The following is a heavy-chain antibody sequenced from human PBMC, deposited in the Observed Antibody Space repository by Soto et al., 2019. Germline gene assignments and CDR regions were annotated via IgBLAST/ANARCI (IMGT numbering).Heavy chain of an antibody. Sequence: QVQLVQSGAEVKKSGASVKVSCKASGYTFTSHDINWVRQATGQGLEWMGWMNPNSGNTGYAQKFQGRVTMTRDTSISTAYMELSSLRSEDTAVYYCARWDYGVYARFDYWGQGPLVTVSS. V-gene: IGHV1-8*01. D-gene: IGHD4-17*01. CDR3: ARWDYGVYARFDY. CDR2: MNPNSGNT. CDR1: GYTFTSHD. J-gene: IGHJ4*02.